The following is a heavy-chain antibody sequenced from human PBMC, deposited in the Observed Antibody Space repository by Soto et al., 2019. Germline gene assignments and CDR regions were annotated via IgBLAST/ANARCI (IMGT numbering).Heavy chain of an antibody. J-gene: IGHJ3*02. Sequence: QVQLVQSGAEVKKPGSSVKVSCKASGGTFSSYAISWVRRAPGQGLEWMGGIIPIFGTANYAQKFQGRVTITADESTSTAYMELSSLRSEDTAVYYCARSITIFGVVIMGAFDIWGQGTMVTVSS. CDR3: ARSITIFGVVIMGAFDI. CDR1: GGTFSSYA. V-gene: IGHV1-69*01. CDR2: IIPIFGTA. D-gene: IGHD3-3*01.